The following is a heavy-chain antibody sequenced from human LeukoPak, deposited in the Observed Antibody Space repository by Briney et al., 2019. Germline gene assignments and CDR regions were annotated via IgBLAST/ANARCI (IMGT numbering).Heavy chain of an antibody. V-gene: IGHV3-23*01. CDR3: AKAPRWYHPSDY. J-gene: IGHJ4*02. CDR1: GFTFDDYA. CDR2: ISGSGGST. Sequence: GGSLRLSCAASGFTFDDYAMHWVRQAPGKGLEWVSAISGSGGSTYYADSVKGRFTISRDNSKNTLYLQMNSLRAEDTAVYYCAKAPRWYHPSDYWGQGTLVTVSS. D-gene: IGHD6-13*01.